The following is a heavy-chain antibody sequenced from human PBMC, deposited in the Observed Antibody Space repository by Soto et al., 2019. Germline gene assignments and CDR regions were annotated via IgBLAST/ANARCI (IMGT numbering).Heavy chain of an antibody. CDR3: ARGEQYSGRIFDY. D-gene: IGHD1-26*01. CDR2: TYYRSKWYN. V-gene: IGHV6-1*01. Sequence: PSAALSLTCGISGDSVSSNSAAWNWLRQSPSRGLEWLGRTYYRSKWYNDYAVSVESRITINPDTSKNHFSLQLNFVTPEDTAVYFCARGEQYSGRIFDYWGQGTLVTVSS. J-gene: IGHJ4*02. CDR1: GDSVSSNSAA.